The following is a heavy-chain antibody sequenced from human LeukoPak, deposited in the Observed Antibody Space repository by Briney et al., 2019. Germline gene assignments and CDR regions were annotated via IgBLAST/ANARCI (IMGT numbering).Heavy chain of an antibody. CDR1: GFSMSVYW. Sequence: PGGSLRLSCEASGFSMSVYWMSWVRQAPGKGLEWVGNIKQDGSERNYVDSVKGRFTISRDNAKNSLYLQMTSLRAEDTAVYYCARDSIGQDYWGQGTLVTVSS. CDR2: IKQDGSER. V-gene: IGHV3-7*01. J-gene: IGHJ4*02. D-gene: IGHD3-22*01. CDR3: ARDSIGQDY.